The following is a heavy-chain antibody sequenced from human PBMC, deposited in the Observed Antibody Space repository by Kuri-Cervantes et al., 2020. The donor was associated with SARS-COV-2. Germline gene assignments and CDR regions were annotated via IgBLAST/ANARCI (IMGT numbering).Heavy chain of an antibody. D-gene: IGHD3-22*01. CDR1: GGSISSYY. Sequence: GSLRLSCTVSGGSISSYYWSWIRQPAGKGLEWIGRIYTSGSTNYNPSLKSRVTMSVDTSKNQFSLKLSSVTAADTAVYYCARVGDYYDSSGYYLYWGQGTLVTVSS. CDR2: IYTSGST. CDR3: ARVGDYYDSSGYYLY. V-gene: IGHV4-4*07. J-gene: IGHJ4*02.